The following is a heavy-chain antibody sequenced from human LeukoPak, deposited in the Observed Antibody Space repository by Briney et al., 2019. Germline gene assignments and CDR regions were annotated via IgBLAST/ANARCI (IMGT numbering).Heavy chain of an antibody. CDR2: ISGSGGST. V-gene: IGHV3-23*01. Sequence: SGGSLRLSCAASGFTFSSYAMSWVRQAPGKGLEWVSAISGSGGSTYYADSVKGRFTISRDNSKNTLYLQMNSLRAEDTAVYYVXXXPVVPAAHFDYWGQGTLVTVSS. J-gene: IGHJ4*02. CDR3: XXXPVVPAAHFDY. CDR1: GFTFSSYA. D-gene: IGHD2-2*01.